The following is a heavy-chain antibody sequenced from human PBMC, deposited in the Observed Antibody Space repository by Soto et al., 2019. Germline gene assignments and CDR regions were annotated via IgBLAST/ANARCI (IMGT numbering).Heavy chain of an antibody. CDR1: GFTFDAYA. Sequence: GGSLRLSCAASGFTFDAYAMHWVRQAPGKGLEWVSGISWNSGSIGYADSVKGRFTISRDNAKNSLYLQMNSLRAEDTALYYCAKDMGGSSDYYYGMDVWGQGTTVTV. CDR2: ISWNSGSI. V-gene: IGHV3-9*01. D-gene: IGHD2-15*01. J-gene: IGHJ6*02. CDR3: AKDMGGSSDYYYGMDV.